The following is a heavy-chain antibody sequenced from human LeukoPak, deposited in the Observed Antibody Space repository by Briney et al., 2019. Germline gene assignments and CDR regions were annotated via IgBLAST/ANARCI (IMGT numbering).Heavy chain of an antibody. D-gene: IGHD2-15*01. CDR2: IGAYNGNT. Sequence: GASVKVSCKASGYTFTSYGISWVRQAPGQGLEWMGWIGAYNGNTNYAQKLQGRVTMTTDTSTSTAHMELRSLRSDDTAVYYCAREDLGYCSGGSCYETSFMDVWGQGTTVTVSS. V-gene: IGHV1-18*01. J-gene: IGHJ6*02. CDR3: AREDLGYCSGGSCYETSFMDV. CDR1: GYTFTSYG.